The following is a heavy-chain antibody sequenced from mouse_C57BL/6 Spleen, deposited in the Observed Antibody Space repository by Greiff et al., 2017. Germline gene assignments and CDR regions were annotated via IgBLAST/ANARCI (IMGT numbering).Heavy chain of an antibody. CDR2: IDPSDSYT. CDR1: GYTFTNYW. CDR3: ARSDYDAYFDV. D-gene: IGHD2-4*01. J-gene: IGHJ1*03. Sequence: QVQLQQPGAELVRPGTSVKLSCKASGYTFTNYWMHWVKQRPGQGLEWIGVIDPSDSYTNYNQKFKGKATLTVDTSSSTAYMQLSSLTSEDSAVYYCARSDYDAYFDVWGTGTTVTVSS. V-gene: IGHV1-59*01.